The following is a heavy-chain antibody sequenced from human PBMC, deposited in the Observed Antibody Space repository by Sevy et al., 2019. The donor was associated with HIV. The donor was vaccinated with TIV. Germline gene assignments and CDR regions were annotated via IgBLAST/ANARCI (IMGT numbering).Heavy chain of an antibody. CDR2: IRYDGSNK. V-gene: IGHV3-30*02. CDR1: GFTFSSYG. D-gene: IGHD3-10*01. J-gene: IGHJ3*02. CDR3: AKEVQYYGSGSLEAFDI. Sequence: GGSLRLSCAASGFTFSSYGMHWVRQAPGKGLEWVAFIRYDGSNKYYADSVKGRFTISRDNSKNTLYLQMNSLRAEDTAVYYCAKEVQYYGSGSLEAFDIWGQGTMVTVSS.